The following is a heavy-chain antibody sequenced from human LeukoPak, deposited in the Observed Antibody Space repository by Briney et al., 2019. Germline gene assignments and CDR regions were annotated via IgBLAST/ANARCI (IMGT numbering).Heavy chain of an antibody. J-gene: IGHJ4*02. CDR1: GDSISGYF. CDR2: ISNSDST. V-gene: IGHV4-59*01. Sequence: SETLSLTCIVSGDSISGYFWTWIRQPPGKELEWIGFISNSDSTSYKTGTTSYNPSLKSRVSVSADTARNRLSLRLTSVTAADTAVYYCAGGRGGFWNGLDSWGQGTLVTVSS. CDR3: AGGRGGFWNGLDS. D-gene: IGHD3-3*01.